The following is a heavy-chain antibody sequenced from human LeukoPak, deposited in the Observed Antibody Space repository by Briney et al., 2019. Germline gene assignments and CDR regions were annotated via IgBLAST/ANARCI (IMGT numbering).Heavy chain of an antibody. CDR1: GFTFSNAW. CDR3: TTCLTEGEFDY. Sequence: AGGSLRLSCAASGFTFSNAWMSWVRQAPGKGLEWVGRIKSKTDGGTTDYAAPVKGRFTISRDDSKNTLYLQMNSLKTEDTAVYYCTTCLTEGEFDYWGQGTLVTVSS. V-gene: IGHV3-15*01. D-gene: IGHD3-10*01. J-gene: IGHJ4*02. CDR2: IKSKTDGGTT.